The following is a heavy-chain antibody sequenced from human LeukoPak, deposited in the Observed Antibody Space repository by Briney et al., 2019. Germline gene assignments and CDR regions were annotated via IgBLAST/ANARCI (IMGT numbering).Heavy chain of an antibody. CDR1: GGSISNYY. CDR3: AAHSYYYDSSGYYRPTFFDY. D-gene: IGHD3-22*01. CDR2: IHNSGST. J-gene: IGHJ4*02. Sequence: PSETLSLTCTVSGGSISNYYWSWIRQTPGKGLEWNGYIHNSGSTKYNPSLKSPVSISVDTSKNQFSLTLSSVTAADTAVYYCAAHSYYYDSSGYYRPTFFDYWGQGTLVTVSS. V-gene: IGHV4-59*12.